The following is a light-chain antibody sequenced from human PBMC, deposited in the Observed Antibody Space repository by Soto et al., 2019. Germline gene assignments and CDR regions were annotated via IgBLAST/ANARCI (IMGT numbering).Light chain of an antibody. V-gene: IGKV1-5*01. J-gene: IGKJ2*01. Sequence: IHMTHSPSTLSGSLGDRVTMTFRASQSISSWLAWYQQKPGKAPKLLIYDASSLESGVPSRFSGSGSGTDFALTISSLQPEDFATYYCQQSYSTPRTFGQGTKVDIK. CDR2: DAS. CDR1: QSISSW. CDR3: QQSYSTPRT.